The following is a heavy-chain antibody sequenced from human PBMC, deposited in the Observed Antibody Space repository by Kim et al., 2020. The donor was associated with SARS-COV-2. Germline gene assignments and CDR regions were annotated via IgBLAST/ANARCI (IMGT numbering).Heavy chain of an antibody. CDR3: ARGNYYESVSLSDYYNGMDV. V-gene: IGHV3-30-3*01. CDR2: ISYDGRNK. D-gene: IGHD3-10*01. CDR1: GLSFDDSA. J-gene: IGHJ6*02. Sequence: GGSLRLSCAASGLSFDDSAMNWVHQAPGKGLEWVAVISYDGRNKEYADSVKDRFSISRDNSKTTLSLQMNSLRVEDTAVYYCARGNYYESVSLSDYYNGMDVWGQGTTVTVSS.